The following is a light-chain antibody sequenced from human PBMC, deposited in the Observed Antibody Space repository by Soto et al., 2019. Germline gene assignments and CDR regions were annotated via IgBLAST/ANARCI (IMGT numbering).Light chain of an antibody. V-gene: IGKV1-8*01. CDR3: PQYSIYPQT. J-gene: IGKJ1*01. CDR1: QGISSY. CDR2: AAS. Sequence: AIRMTQSPSSFSASTGDRVTITCRASQGISSYLAWYQQKPGKAPKLLIYAASTLQSGVPSRFSGSGSGTDFTLTISCLQSQDFATYYCPQYSIYPQTFXLETKFDI.